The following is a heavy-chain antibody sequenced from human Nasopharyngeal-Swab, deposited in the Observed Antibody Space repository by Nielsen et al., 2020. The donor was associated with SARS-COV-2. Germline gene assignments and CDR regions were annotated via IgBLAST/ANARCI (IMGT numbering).Heavy chain of an antibody. CDR3: ARVGVGYCSGTSCGGFDY. Sequence: GESLKISCAASGFTVSSNYMSWVRQAPGKGLEWVSIIYSGGSTYYADSVKGRFTISRDNSKNTLYLQMNRLRAEDTAVYYCARVGVGYCSGTSCGGFDYWGQGTLVTVSS. CDR1: GFTVSSNY. V-gene: IGHV3-53*01. CDR2: IYSGGST. J-gene: IGHJ4*02. D-gene: IGHD2-2*01.